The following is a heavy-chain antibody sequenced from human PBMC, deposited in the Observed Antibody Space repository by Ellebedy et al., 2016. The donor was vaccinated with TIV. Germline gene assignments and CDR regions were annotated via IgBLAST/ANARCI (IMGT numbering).Heavy chain of an antibody. V-gene: IGHV1-18*01. CDR2: VSAYSGNT. D-gene: IGHD3-10*01. CDR3: ARYSGSGTYYRNGMDV. CDR1: GYTFIDYG. J-gene: IGHJ6*02. Sequence: AASVKVSCKSSGYTFIDYGISWVRQAPGQGLDWMGGVSAYSGNTNYAQNFQGRVTRTTDTSTDTAYMELRRLRSDDTAVYYCARYSGSGTYYRNGMDVWGQGTTVTVSS.